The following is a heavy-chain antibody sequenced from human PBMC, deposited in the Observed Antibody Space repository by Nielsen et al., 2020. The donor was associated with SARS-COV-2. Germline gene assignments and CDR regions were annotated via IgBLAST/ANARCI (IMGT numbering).Heavy chain of an antibody. CDR3: ARHLRGYIDY. CDR2: INAGNGNT. V-gene: IGHV1-3*01. J-gene: IGHJ4*02. CDR1: RYSFASYS. Sequence: ASVNVSCKASRYSFASYSMHWVRQAPGQRLEWMGWINAGNGNTRYSQKFQGRVTITRDTSASTAYMELSSLRSEDTAVYYCARHLRGYIDYWGQGTLVTVSS.